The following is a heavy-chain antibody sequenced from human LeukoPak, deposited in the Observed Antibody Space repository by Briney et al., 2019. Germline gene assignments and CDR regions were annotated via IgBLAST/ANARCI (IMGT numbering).Heavy chain of an antibody. V-gene: IGHV3-74*01. CDR1: GFTFSTYW. J-gene: IGHJ5*02. CDR2: INGDGSST. CDR3: ARDGHGNWNDGGWFDP. Sequence: GGSLRLSCAASGFTFSTYWMHWVRQAPGKGLVWVSRINGDGSSTSYADSVKGRFTIPRDNAKNTLYLQMNSLRAEDTAVYYCARDGHGNWNDGGWFDPWGQGTLVTVSS. D-gene: IGHD1-1*01.